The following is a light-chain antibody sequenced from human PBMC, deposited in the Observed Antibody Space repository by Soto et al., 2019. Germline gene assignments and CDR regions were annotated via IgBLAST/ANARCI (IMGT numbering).Light chain of an antibody. CDR1: SSDVGGYNY. J-gene: IGLJ2*01. CDR2: EVS. Sequence: QSALTQPASVSGSPGQSITISCTGTSSDVGGYNYVSWYQQHPGKAPKLMIYEVSNRPSGVSNRFSGYKSGNTASLTISGLQAEDEADYYCSSYTSSSTLVFGGGTQVTVL. CDR3: SSYTSSSTLV. V-gene: IGLV2-14*01.